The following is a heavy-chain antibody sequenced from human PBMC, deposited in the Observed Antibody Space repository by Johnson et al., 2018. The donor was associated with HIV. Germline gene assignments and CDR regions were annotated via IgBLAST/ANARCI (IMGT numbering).Heavy chain of an antibody. CDR1: GFTFSSYE. D-gene: IGHD1-14*01. J-gene: IGHJ3*02. V-gene: IGHV3-48*03. CDR2: ISSSGSTI. Sequence: VQLVESGGGLVQPGGSLILSCAASGFTFSSYEMNWVRQAPGKGLEWVSYISSSGSTIYYADSVKGRFTISRDNAKNSLYLQMNSLRAEDTAVYYCARNHLHDAFDIWGQGTMVTVSS. CDR3: ARNHLHDAFDI.